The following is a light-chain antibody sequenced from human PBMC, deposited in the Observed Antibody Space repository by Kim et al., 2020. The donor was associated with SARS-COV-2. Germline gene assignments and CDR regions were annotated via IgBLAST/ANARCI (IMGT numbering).Light chain of an antibody. Sequence: IQMTQSPSTLSASVGDRVTITCRASQSISTWLAWYQQKPGKAPKLLIYDASTLDSGVPSRFSGSGSGTKFTLTISSLQPDDFATYYCQQYDTWTFGQGTKVDIK. J-gene: IGKJ1*01. V-gene: IGKV1-5*01. CDR2: DAS. CDR3: QQYDTWT. CDR1: QSISTW.